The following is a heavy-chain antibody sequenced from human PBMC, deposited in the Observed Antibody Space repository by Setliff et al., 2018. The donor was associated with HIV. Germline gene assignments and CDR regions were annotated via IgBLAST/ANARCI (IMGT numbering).Heavy chain of an antibody. Sequence: SETLSLTCAVSGYSISSGYYWGWIRQPPGKGLEWIGSIYHSGSTYYNPSLKSRVTISVDTSKNQFSLKLSSVPAADTAVYYCARSIAVAGPYFDYWGQGTLGTVSS. J-gene: IGHJ4*02. CDR2: IYHSGST. CDR1: GYSISSGYY. V-gene: IGHV4-38-2*01. D-gene: IGHD6-19*01. CDR3: ARSIAVAGPYFDY.